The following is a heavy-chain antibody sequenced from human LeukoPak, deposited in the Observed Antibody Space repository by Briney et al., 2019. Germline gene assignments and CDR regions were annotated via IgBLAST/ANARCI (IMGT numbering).Heavy chain of an antibody. CDR2: MNPNSGNT. D-gene: IGHD3-22*01. V-gene: IGHV1-8*01. CDR1: GYTFTSYD. CDR3: ARAKYYYDSSGYQSYYYYGMDV. Sequence: ASVKVSCKAPGYTFTSYDINWVRQATGQGLEWMGWMNPNSGNTGYAQKFQGRVTITADESTSTAYMELSSLRSEDTAVYYCARAKYYYDSSGYQSYYYYGMDVWGQGTTVTVSS. J-gene: IGHJ6*02.